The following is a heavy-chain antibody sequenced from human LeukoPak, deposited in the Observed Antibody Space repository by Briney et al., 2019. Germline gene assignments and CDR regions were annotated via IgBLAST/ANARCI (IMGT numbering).Heavy chain of an antibody. D-gene: IGHD6-6*01. CDR3: AKYHTVRSLDV. CDR1: GYTFIDYY. J-gene: IGHJ6*02. Sequence: ASVTVSCKASGYTFIDYYMTWVRQAPGQGLEWMGWINPSSGVTNYAQKFQGRVTMTRDSAISTAYMELSGLRSDDTAVYYCAKYHTVRSLDVWGQGTTVTISS. CDR2: INPSSGVT. V-gene: IGHV1-2*02.